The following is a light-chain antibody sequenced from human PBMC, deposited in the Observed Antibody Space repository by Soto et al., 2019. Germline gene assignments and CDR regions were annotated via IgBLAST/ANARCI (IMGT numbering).Light chain of an antibody. CDR1: SSDVGGFDF. Sequence: QPASVSGSPGQSITISCTGTSSDVGGFDFVSWFQRRPGKAPRLIIYEVTNRPSGISDRFSGSKSGNTASLTISGLQAEDEADYFCSSYIKTTTLYVFGSGTKVTVL. J-gene: IGLJ1*01. CDR2: EVT. CDR3: SSYIKTTTLYV. V-gene: IGLV2-14*01.